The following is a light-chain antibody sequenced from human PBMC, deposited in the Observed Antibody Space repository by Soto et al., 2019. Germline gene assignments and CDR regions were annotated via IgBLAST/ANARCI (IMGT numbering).Light chain of an antibody. CDR1: QTIDRW. CDR3: QQYEGNPT. CDR2: DAS. Sequence: DIQLTQSPSTLSASIGDRVVITCRASQTIDRWLAWYQQRPGLAPRLLIYDASTLESGVPTRFSGSGSETEFTLTIGSLKPDDFATYRCQQYEGNPTFGQGTTVEVK. V-gene: IGKV1-5*01. J-gene: IGKJ1*01.